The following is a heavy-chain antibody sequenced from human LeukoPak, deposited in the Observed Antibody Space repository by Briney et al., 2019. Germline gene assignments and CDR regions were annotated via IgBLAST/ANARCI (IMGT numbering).Heavy chain of an antibody. CDR3: ARLTYSNNWYFRRGLDNWFDP. CDR1: GGSFSGYY. CDR2: INHSGTT. J-gene: IGHJ5*02. V-gene: IGHV4-34*01. Sequence: SETLSLTCAVYGGSFSGYYWSWIRQPPGQGLEWIGEINHSGTTNYNPSLKSRVTISVDASKSQFSLRLSSVTAADTAVYYCARLTYSNNWYFRRGLDNWFDPWGQGTLVTVSS. D-gene: IGHD6-13*01.